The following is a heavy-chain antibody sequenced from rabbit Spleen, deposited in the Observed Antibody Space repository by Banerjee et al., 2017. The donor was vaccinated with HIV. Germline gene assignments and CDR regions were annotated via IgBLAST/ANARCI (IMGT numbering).Heavy chain of an antibody. CDR2: IYAAKGST. CDR1: GIDFTNYY. J-gene: IGHJ4*01. D-gene: IGHD8-1*01. V-gene: IGHV1S7*01. CDR3: ARGYADGSGLPTYYFGW. Sequence: QSLEESGGGLVQPEGSLTLSCKASGIDFTNYYITWVRQAPGKGLEWIGIIYAAKGSTYYASWVNGRFTISSHNAQKTLYLDLNSLTAADTATYFCARGYADGSGLPTYYFGWWGPGPSSPS.